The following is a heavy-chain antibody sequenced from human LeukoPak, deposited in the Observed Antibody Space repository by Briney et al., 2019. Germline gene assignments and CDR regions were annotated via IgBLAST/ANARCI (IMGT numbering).Heavy chain of an antibody. V-gene: IGHV4-38-2*01. CDR2: IYHSEST. CDR3: ARGRRRPAATHFDY. J-gene: IGHJ4*02. D-gene: IGHD2-15*01. Sequence: KPSETLSLTCAVSGYSISSGYYWGWIRQPPGKGLEWIGSIYHSESTYYNPSLKSRVTISVDTSKNQFSLKLSSVTAADTAVYYCARGRRRPAATHFDYWGQGTLVTVSS. CDR1: GYSISSGYY.